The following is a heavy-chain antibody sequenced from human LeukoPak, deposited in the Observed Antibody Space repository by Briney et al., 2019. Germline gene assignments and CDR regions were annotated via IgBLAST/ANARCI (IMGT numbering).Heavy chain of an antibody. V-gene: IGHV3-30*02. D-gene: IGHD1-26*01. J-gene: IGHJ6*03. Sequence: GGSLRLSCAASGFTSSSYGMHWVRQAPGKGLEWVAFIRYDGSNKYYADSVKGRFTISRDNSKNTLYLQMNSLRAEDTAVYYCAKDGGSYSGYYYYYMDVWGKGTTVTVSS. CDR2: IRYDGSNK. CDR1: GFTSSSYG. CDR3: AKDGGSYSGYYYYYMDV.